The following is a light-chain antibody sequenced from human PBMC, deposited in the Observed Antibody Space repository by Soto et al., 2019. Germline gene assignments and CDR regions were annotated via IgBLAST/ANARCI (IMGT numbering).Light chain of an antibody. Sequence: DIQMTQSPPSLSASVGDRVTITCRASQGIKNYLAWFQQKPGEAPKSLIYAASSLQSGVPSRFSGSGAGTYFTLTISSLQPEDVATYYCQQYTTYPLTFGRGTKLEIK. J-gene: IGKJ2*01. CDR1: QGIKNY. V-gene: IGKV1-16*01. CDR2: AAS. CDR3: QQYTTYPLT.